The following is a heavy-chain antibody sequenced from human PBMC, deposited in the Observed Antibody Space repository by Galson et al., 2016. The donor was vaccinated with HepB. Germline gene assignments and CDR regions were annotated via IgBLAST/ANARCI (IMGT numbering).Heavy chain of an antibody. CDR3: AKDIFPRWFWESLA. V-gene: IGHV3-23*01. J-gene: IGHJ5*02. D-gene: IGHD3-10*01. Sequence: LRLSCAVSGFTFSSYAMSWVRQAPGKGLEWVSGISGSGGSTYYADSVKGRFTISRDNSRNTLYLQMNSLRAEDTAVYYCAKDIFPRWFWESLAWGQGTLVTVSS. CDR2: ISGSGGST. CDR1: GFTFSSYA.